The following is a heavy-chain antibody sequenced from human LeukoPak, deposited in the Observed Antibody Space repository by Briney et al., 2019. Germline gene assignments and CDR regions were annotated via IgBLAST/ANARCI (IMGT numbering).Heavy chain of an antibody. CDR3: GRGYSVQ. CDR2: ITTSGGSA. V-gene: IGHV3-23*01. CDR1: GFTFSSYV. D-gene: IGHD3-22*01. Sequence: GESLRLSCAASGFTFSSYVMSWVRRAPRKGLEWVSGITTSGGSASYADSVKGRFTISRDNPGNTLFMEMHSLRAEDTAFYYDGRGYSVQWGQGTLVTVSS. J-gene: IGHJ4*02.